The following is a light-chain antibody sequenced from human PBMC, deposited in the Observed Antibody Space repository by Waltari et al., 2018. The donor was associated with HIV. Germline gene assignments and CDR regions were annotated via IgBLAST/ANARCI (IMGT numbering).Light chain of an antibody. Sequence: EIVLTQSPGTLSLSPGERATLSCRASQSVSSSYLAWYQQKPGQAPRLLIHGASSRATGIPDRFSGSGSGTDFTLTISRLEPEDFAVYYCQQYGSSSPWTFGQGTKVEIK. V-gene: IGKV3-20*01. CDR3: QQYGSSSPWT. CDR1: QSVSSSY. CDR2: GAS. J-gene: IGKJ1*01.